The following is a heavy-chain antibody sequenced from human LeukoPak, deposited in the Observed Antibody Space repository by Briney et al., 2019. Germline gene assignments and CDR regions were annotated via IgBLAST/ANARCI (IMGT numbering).Heavy chain of an antibody. CDR1: GFTVSSGY. D-gene: IGHD2-15*01. Sequence: PGGSLRLSCAASGFTVSSGYMYWVRQAPGKGLEWVSFFYRGDSTYYAESVRGRFTISRDNSKNTLYLLMNSLIPEDTAVYYCAREVVSSPSYFDSWGQGTLVTVSS. CDR2: FYRGDST. V-gene: IGHV3-53*01. J-gene: IGHJ4*02. CDR3: AREVVSSPSYFDS.